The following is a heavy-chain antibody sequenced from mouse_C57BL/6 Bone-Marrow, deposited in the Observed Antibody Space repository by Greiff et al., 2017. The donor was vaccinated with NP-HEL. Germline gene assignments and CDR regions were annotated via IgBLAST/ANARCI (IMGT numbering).Heavy chain of an antibody. CDR1: GETGKTET. V-gene: IGHV1-47*01. CDR2: FHAYHYHT. Sequence: VQLQQSGAELVKPGGGVKREGKEAGETGKTETSVGGEEEGGRCLEWLLIFHAYHYHTEYHEKFKNTATLTVEKSSSTVYLELSRLTSDDSSVYYCARGGNYWYYFDYWGQGTTLTVSS. J-gene: IGHJ2*01. CDR3: ARGGNYWYYFDY. D-gene: IGHD2-1*01.